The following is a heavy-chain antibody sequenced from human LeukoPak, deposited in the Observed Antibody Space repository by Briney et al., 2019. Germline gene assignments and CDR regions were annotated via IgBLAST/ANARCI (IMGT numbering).Heavy chain of an antibody. CDR2: ISWNSGSI. V-gene: IGHV3-9*01. D-gene: IGHD6-6*01. CDR3: AKDVDSIAARPLQGPY. J-gene: IGHJ4*02. CDR1: GFTFDDYA. Sequence: PGRSLRLSCAASGFTFDDYAMHWVRQAPGKGLEWVSGISWNSGSIGYADSVKGRFTISRDNSKNTLYLQMNSLRAEDTAVYYCAKDVDSIAARPLQGPYWGQGTLVTVSS.